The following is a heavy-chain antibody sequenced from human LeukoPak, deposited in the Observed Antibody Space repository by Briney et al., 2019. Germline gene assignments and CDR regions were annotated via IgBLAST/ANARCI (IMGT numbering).Heavy chain of an antibody. Sequence: PPQTLSLTCTVSGGSISSGGYYWSWIRQHPGKGLEWIGYIYYSGSTYYNPSLKSRVTISVDTSKNQFSLKLSSVTAADTAVYYCASGNSGYDTNNWFDPWGQGTLVTVSS. J-gene: IGHJ5*02. CDR2: IYYSGST. CDR3: ASGNSGYDTNNWFDP. V-gene: IGHV4-31*03. CDR1: GGSISSGGYY. D-gene: IGHD5-12*01.